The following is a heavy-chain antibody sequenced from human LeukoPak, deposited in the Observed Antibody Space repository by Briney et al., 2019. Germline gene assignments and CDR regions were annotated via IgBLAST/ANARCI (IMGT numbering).Heavy chain of an antibody. D-gene: IGHD2-15*01. Sequence: ASVKVSCKASGYTFTSYGISWVRQAPGQGLEWMGWISAYNGNTSYAQKLQGRVTMTTDTSTSTAYMELRSLRSDDTAVYYCARVEIVGRSKDIVVVVAATPGNYYYGMDVWGQGTTVTVSS. CDR2: ISAYNGNT. CDR1: GYTFTSYG. V-gene: IGHV1-18*01. J-gene: IGHJ6*02. CDR3: ARVEIVGRSKDIVVVVAATPGNYYYGMDV.